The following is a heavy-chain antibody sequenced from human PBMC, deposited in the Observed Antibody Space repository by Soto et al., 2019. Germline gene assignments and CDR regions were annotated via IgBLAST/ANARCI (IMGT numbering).Heavy chain of an antibody. CDR2: ISSSSSYI. CDR3: ARDHPYYDFWSGYYSY. CDR1: GFTFSSYS. D-gene: IGHD3-3*01. V-gene: IGHV3-21*01. Sequence: GGSLRLSCESSGFTFSSYSMNWVRQAPGKGLEWVSSISSSSSYIYYADSVKGRFTISRDNAKNSLYLQMNSLRAEDTAVYYCARDHPYYDFWSGYYSYWGQGALVTVSS. J-gene: IGHJ4*02.